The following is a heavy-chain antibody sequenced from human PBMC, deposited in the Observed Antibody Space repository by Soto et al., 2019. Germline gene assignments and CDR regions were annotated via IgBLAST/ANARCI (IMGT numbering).Heavy chain of an antibody. CDR2: IWYDGSNK. CDR1: GFPFSSYG. D-gene: IGHD5-18*01. CDR3: ASLYSYGYAAAQPFDY. V-gene: IGHV3-33*01. J-gene: IGHJ4*02. Sequence: PGGSLRLSCAASGFPFSSYGMHWVRQAPGKGLEWVAVIWYDGSNKYYADSVKGRFTISRDNSKNTLYLQMNSLRAEDTAVYYCASLYSYGYAAAQPFDYWGQGTLVTVSS.